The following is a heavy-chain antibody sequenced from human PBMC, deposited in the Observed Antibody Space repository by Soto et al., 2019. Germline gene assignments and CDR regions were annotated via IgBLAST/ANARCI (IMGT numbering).Heavy chain of an antibody. CDR3: TREQSDDNYFAP. J-gene: IGHJ5*02. D-gene: IGHD6-19*01. CDR2: IYYSGGT. CDR1: GAALRSGGYS. V-gene: IGHV4-61*08. Sequence: KHSESPALTCTASGAALRSGGYSYTWIRQPPGKGLEWLGYIYYSGGTNYNPSLKSRVTISLDKSKSQFSLRLISVTAADTAVYYCTREQSDDNYFAPWGKGSLVTGSS.